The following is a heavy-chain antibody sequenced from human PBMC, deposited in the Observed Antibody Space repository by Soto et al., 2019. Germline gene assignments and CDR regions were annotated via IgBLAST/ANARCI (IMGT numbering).Heavy chain of an antibody. V-gene: IGHV3-9*01. CDR2: ISWNSDNI. J-gene: IGHJ6*02. CDR3: ARAVIGHYYYYGMDV. CDR1: GFIFEDYV. D-gene: IGHD3-22*01. Sequence: PGGSLRLSCAASGFIFEDYVMHWVRHGPGKGLEWVASISWNSDNIDYAGSVKGRFTISRDNAKNSLYLQMNSLRAEDTAVYYCARAVIGHYYYYGMDVWGQGTTVTVSS.